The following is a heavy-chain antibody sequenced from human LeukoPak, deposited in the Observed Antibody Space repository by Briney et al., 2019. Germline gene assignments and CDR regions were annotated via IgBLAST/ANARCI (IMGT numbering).Heavy chain of an antibody. J-gene: IGHJ4*02. D-gene: IGHD3-22*01. CDR1: GGSFSGYY. V-gene: IGHV4-34*01. Sequence: SETLSLTCAVYGGSFSGYYWSWIRQPPGKGLEWIGEINHSGSTNYNPSLKSRVTISVDTSKNQFSLALRSVTAADTAVYYCARSILRYYYNASGYYPYYFDYWGQGMLVTVSS. CDR3: ARSILRYYYNASGYYPYYFDY. CDR2: INHSGST.